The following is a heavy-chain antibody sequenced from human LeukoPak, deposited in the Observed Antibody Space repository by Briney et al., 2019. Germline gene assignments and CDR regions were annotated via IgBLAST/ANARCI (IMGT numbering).Heavy chain of an antibody. CDR2: TSGSGGST. CDR3: AKSLIRPESGDY. Sequence: GGSLRLSCAASGFTFSSYAMSWVRQAPGKGLEWVSATSGSGGSTYYADSVKGRFTISRDNSKNTLYLQMNSLRAEDTAVYYCAKSLIRPESGDYWGQGTLVTVSS. J-gene: IGHJ4*02. CDR1: GFTFSSYA. D-gene: IGHD1-14*01. V-gene: IGHV3-23*01.